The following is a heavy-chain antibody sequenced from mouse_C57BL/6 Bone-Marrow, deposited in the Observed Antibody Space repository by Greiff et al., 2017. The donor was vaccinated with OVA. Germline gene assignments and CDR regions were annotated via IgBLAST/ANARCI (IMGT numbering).Heavy chain of an antibody. V-gene: IGHV2-2*01. CDR3: SRANYGSSWGFAY. Sequence: VQLKESGPGLVQPSQRLSITCTVSGFSLTSYGVHWVRQSPGTGLEWLGVIWSGGSTDDNEAFISRLGISKDNSKSQVFVKMNSLQADDTAIYYCSRANYGSSWGFAYWGQGTLVTVSA. J-gene: IGHJ3*01. CDR2: IWSGGST. D-gene: IGHD1-1*01. CDR1: GFSLTSYG.